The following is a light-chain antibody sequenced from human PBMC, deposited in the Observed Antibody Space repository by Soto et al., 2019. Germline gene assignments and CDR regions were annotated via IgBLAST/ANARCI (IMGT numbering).Light chain of an antibody. CDR2: DAS. V-gene: IGKV3-11*01. J-gene: IGKJ5*01. CDR1: QSVKTF. Sequence: EIVLTQSPATLSLSPGARATLSCRASQSVKTFLVWYQQRPGQPPRLLIHDASHRAAGIPARFSGSGFGTDFTLTISSLEPEDAAVYYCQQRSNWPPITFGQGTRLEIK. CDR3: QQRSNWPPIT.